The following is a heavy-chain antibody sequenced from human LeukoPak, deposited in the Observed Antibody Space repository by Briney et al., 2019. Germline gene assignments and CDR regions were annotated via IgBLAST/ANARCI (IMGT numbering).Heavy chain of an antibody. CDR1: GGSISSSSYY. J-gene: IGHJ4*02. Sequence: SETLSLTCTVSGGSISSSSYYWGWIRQPPGKGLEWIGSIYYSGSTYYNPSLKSRVTISVDTSKNQFSLKLSSVTAADTAVYYCASDQLLLYALDYWGQGTLVTVFS. D-gene: IGHD2-2*01. V-gene: IGHV4-39*01. CDR3: ASDQLLLYALDY. CDR2: IYYSGST.